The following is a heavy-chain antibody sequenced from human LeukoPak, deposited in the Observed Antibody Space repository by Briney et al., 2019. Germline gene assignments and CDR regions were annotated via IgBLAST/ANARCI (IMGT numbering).Heavy chain of an antibody. D-gene: IGHD6-19*01. J-gene: IGHJ4*02. CDR2: INHSGST. CDR1: GGSISGYY. Sequence: PSETLSLTCTVSGGSISGYYRSWIRQPPGKGLEWIGEINHSGSTNYNPSLKSRVTISVDTSKNQFSLKLSSVTAADTAVYYCARGENYSSGWYVYWGQGTLVTVSS. CDR3: ARGENYSSGWYVY. V-gene: IGHV4-34*01.